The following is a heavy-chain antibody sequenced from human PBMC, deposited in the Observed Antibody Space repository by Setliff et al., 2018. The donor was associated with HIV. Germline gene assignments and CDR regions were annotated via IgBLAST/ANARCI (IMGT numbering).Heavy chain of an antibody. V-gene: IGHV3-33*06. CDR2: IWYDGSNK. CDR3: AKDPYYGSGSYLYYFDY. D-gene: IGHD3-10*01. J-gene: IGHJ4*02. CDR1: GFTFSGYG. Sequence: GSPRLSCAASGFTFSGYGMHWVRQAPGKGLEWVAVIWYDGSNKYYAGSVKGRFTISRDNSKNTLYLQMNSLRAEDTAVYYCAKDPYYGSGSYLYYFDYWGQGTLVTVSS.